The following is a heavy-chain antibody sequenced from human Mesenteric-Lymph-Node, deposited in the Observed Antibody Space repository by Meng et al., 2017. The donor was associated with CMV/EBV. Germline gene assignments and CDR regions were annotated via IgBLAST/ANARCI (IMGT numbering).Heavy chain of an antibody. CDR2: INPKSGDT. CDR3: ARTLKWLPDDGLDV. V-gene: IGHV1-2*02. J-gene: IGHJ6*02. CDR1: GYTFSDYH. D-gene: IGHD5-12*01. Sequence: ASVKVSCKASGYTFSDYHIFWVRQAPGQGLEWMGWINPKSGDTHYAQKFQGRLTMTRDTSISTASMELSGLRFDDTAVYYCARTLKWLPDDGLDVWGQGTTVTVSS.